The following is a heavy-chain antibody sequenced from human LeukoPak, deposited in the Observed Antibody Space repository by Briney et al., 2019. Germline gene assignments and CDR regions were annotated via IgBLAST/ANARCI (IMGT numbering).Heavy chain of an antibody. V-gene: IGHV4-34*01. J-gene: IGHJ4*02. D-gene: IGHD2-2*01. CDR2: INHSGST. CDR1: GGSFSGYY. CDR3: ARGTSLSHGGLVY. Sequence: SETLSLTCAVYGGSFSGYYWSWIRQPPGKGLEWIGEINHSGSTNYNPSLKSRVTISVDTSKNQFSLKLSSVTVADTAVYYCARGTSLSHGGLVYWGQGTQVTVSS.